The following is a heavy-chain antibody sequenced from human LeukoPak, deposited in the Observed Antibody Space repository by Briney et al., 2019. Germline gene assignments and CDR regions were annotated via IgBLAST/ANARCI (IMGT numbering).Heavy chain of an antibody. Sequence: PGGSLRLSCAASGFTFSSYWMSWVGQAPGKGLEWVDNIKQDGSEKYYVDSVKGRFTISGDNAKNSLYLQMNSLRAEDTAVYYCAREYSSGWLGWFDPWGQGTLVTVSS. V-gene: IGHV3-7*01. CDR3: AREYSSGWLGWFDP. D-gene: IGHD6-19*01. CDR1: GFTFSSYW. CDR2: IKQDGSEK. J-gene: IGHJ5*02.